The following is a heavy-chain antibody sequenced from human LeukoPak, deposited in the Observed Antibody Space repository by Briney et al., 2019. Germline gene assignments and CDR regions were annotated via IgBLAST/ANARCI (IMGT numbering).Heavy chain of an antibody. V-gene: IGHV4-39*01. CDR1: GGSISSSSYY. Sequence: SETLSLTCTVSGGSISSSSYYWGWIRQPPGKGLEWIGSIYYSGSTYYNPSLKSRVTISVDTSKNQFSLKLSSVTAADTAAYYCARQRRWATFWFDPWGQGTLVTVSS. CDR2: IYYSGST. CDR3: ARQRRWATFWFDP. J-gene: IGHJ5*02. D-gene: IGHD5-24*01.